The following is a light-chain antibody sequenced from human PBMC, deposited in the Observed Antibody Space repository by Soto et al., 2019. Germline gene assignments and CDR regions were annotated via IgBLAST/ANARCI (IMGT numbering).Light chain of an antibody. J-gene: IGKJ1*01. CDR3: QQYHRYPIT. CDR1: QSINSW. Sequence: DIQMTQFPSTLSASVGDRVTITCRASQSINSWLAWYLQKPGKAPRLLIHEASSLQSGVPSRFSGSGSETEFTLTISVLQPDDFATYYCQQYHRYPITFGQGTKVE. CDR2: EAS. V-gene: IGKV1-5*03.